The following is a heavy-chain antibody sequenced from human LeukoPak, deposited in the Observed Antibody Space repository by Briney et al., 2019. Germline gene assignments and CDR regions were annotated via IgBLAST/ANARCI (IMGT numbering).Heavy chain of an antibody. D-gene: IGHD3-16*02. Sequence: ASLKPSCKASGYTFTDNYIHWVRQAPGQGRGWMGWINAGIGNTKYSQEFQGRVTITRDTSASTAYMELSSLRSEDMAVYYCARETSYYDYVWGSYRWFIDYWGQGTLVTVSS. CDR3: ARETSYYDYVWGSYRWFIDY. V-gene: IGHV1-3*03. CDR1: GYTFTDNY. CDR2: INAGIGNT. J-gene: IGHJ4*02.